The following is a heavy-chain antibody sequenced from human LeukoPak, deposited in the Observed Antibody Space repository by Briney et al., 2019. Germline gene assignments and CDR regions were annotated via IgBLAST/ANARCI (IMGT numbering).Heavy chain of an antibody. CDR3: ARGGIQVSGIDEFDY. CDR2: IGIRGDT. Sequence: GGSLRLSCAASGFTFIDYDMHWVRHVIGKGLEWVSAIGIRGDTHYSGSVKGRCTISRENAESSLYLQMNSLRAEDTAVYYCARGGIQVSGIDEFDYWGQGTLVTVSS. J-gene: IGHJ4*02. D-gene: IGHD6-19*01. CDR1: GFTFIDYD. V-gene: IGHV3-13*01.